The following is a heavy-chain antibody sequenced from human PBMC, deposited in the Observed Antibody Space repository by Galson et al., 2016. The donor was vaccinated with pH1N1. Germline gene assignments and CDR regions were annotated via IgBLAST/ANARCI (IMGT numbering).Heavy chain of an antibody. CDR2: INPNTGNP. Sequence: SVKVSCKASGYTFTNYALNWVRQAPGQGLEWMGWINPNTGNPTYAQGFTGRFVFSSERSVSTAYLQISSLKAEDTAVYYCARARTTATKGEIGFWGQGTLVTVSS. J-gene: IGHJ4*02. CDR1: GYTFTNYA. D-gene: IGHD4-11*01. V-gene: IGHV7-4-1*02. CDR3: ARARTTATKGEIGF.